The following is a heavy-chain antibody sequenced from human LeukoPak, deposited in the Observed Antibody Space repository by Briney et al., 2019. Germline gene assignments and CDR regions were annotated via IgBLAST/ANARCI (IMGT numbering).Heavy chain of an antibody. CDR1: GGSISSSSYY. V-gene: IGHV4-39*01. D-gene: IGHD3-22*01. Sequence: SETLSLTCTVSGGSISSSSYYWGWIRQPPGKGLEWIGSIYYSGSTYYNPSLKSRVTISVDTSKNQFSLKLSSVTAADTVVYYCARPYYYDSSGYYNWGQGTLVTVSS. J-gene: IGHJ4*02. CDR3: ARPYYYDSSGYYN. CDR2: IYYSGST.